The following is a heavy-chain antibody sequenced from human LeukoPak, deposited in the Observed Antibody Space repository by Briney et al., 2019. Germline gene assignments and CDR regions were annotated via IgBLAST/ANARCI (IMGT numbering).Heavy chain of an antibody. D-gene: IGHD3-16*02. Sequence: SETLSLTCTVSGGSVSSGSYYWSWIRQPPGKGLEWIGYIYYSGSTNYNPSLKSRVTISVDTSKNQFSLKLSSVTATDTAVYYCARALDKRYFDLWGRGTLVTVSS. V-gene: IGHV4-61*01. CDR3: ARALDKRYFDL. CDR1: GGSVSSGSYY. J-gene: IGHJ2*01. CDR2: IYYSGST.